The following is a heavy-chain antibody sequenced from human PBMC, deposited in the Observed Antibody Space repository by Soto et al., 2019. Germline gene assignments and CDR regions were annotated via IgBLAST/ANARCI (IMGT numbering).Heavy chain of an antibody. CDR3: ARGAATKLVPVAYYYYGMDV. V-gene: IGHV3-48*02. CDR1: GFTFSSYS. D-gene: IGHD2-2*01. J-gene: IGHJ6*02. Sequence: EVQLVESGGGLVQPGGSLRLSCAASGFTFSSYSMNWVRQAPGKGLEWVSYISSSSSTIYYADSVKGRFTISRDNAKNSLYLQLNSRRDEDTAVYYCARGAATKLVPVAYYYYGMDVWGQGTTVTVSS. CDR2: ISSSSSTI.